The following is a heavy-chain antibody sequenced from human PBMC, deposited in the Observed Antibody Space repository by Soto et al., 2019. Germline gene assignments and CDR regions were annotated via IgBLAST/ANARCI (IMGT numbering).Heavy chain of an antibody. CDR2: ITASGGRT. Sequence: EVHLLESGGGLVQPGGSLGLSCTASGFTFSSYAMTWVRQAPGRGLEGVSGITASGGRTFYADSVKGRFTISRDNSRSTLYLQMNSLRAEDTAVYYCAKDTRYADYVRWFDSWGQGTLVTVSS. J-gene: IGHJ5*01. D-gene: IGHD4-17*01. V-gene: IGHV3-23*01. CDR1: GFTFSSYA. CDR3: AKDTRYADYVRWFDS.